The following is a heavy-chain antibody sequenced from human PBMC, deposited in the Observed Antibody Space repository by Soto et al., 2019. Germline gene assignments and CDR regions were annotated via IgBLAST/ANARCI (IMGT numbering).Heavy chain of an antibody. Sequence: AETLSLNCTVTGGAIRSYYWSWIPQPPGKGLEWIGYIYYSGSTNYNPSLKSRVTISVDTSKNQFSLKLSSVTAADTAVYYCARGVRGFWSGYLCFGADRDVVSGPGPPVTVPS. CDR2: IYYSGST. J-gene: IGHJ6*02. CDR1: GGAIRSYY. CDR3: ARGVRGFWSGYLCFGADRDVV. D-gene: IGHD3-3*01. V-gene: IGHV4-59*01.